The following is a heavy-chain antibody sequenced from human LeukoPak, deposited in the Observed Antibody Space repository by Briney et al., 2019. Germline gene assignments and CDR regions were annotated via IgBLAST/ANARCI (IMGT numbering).Heavy chain of an antibody. D-gene: IGHD1-26*01. J-gene: IGHJ4*02. CDR2: IKQDGSES. V-gene: IGHV3-7*01. Sequence: GGSLRLSCAASGFTFSSYWMSWVRQAPGKGLEWVANIKQDGSESYYVDSVKGRFTISRDNAKNSLYLQMNSLRVEDTAVYYCARGPTYYSGSYPLDYWGPGTLVTVSS. CDR1: GFTFSSYW. CDR3: ARGPTYYSGSYPLDY.